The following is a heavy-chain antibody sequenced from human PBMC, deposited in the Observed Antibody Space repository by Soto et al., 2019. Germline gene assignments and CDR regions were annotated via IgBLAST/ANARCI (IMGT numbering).Heavy chain of an antibody. D-gene: IGHD1-26*01. J-gene: IGHJ4*02. CDR1: GFTFSSYA. CDR2: ISYDGSNK. V-gene: IGHV3-30*04. Sequence: GGSLRLSCAASGFTFSSYAMHWVRQAPGKGLEWVAVISYDGSNKYYADSVKGRFTISRDNSKNTLYLQMNSLRAEDTAVYYCARDKGEVGALDYWGQGTLVTVSS. CDR3: ARDKGEVGALDY.